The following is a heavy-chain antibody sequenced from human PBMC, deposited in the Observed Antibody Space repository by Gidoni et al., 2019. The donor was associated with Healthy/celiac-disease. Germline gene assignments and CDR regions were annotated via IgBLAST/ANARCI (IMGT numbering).Heavy chain of an antibody. V-gene: IGHV1-18*01. Sequence: QVQLVQSGAEVQKPGASVKVSCKASGYTFTSYGISWVRQDPGQGLEWMGWISAYNGNTNYAQKLQGRVTMTTDTSTSTAYMELMSLRSDDTAVYYCARDITMVRGVIRMSDAFDIWGQGTMVTVSS. CDR2: ISAYNGNT. J-gene: IGHJ3*02. D-gene: IGHD3-10*01. CDR1: GYTFTSYG. CDR3: ARDITMVRGVIRMSDAFDI.